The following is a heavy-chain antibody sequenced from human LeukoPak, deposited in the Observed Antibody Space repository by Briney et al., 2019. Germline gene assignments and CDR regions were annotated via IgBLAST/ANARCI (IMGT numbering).Heavy chain of an antibody. CDR2: TGGSDDNT. D-gene: IGHD6-19*01. CDR3: TKDLMHGFSSGWYFAY. Sequence: AGSLRLSCEGSGGSVSGYVRSWVRQAPGKGLEWIAVTGGSDDNTYYADSVKGRFTISRDNSENRLFLQMNSLRPDDSALYYCTKDLMHGFSSGWYFAYWGQGTLVTVSS. CDR1: GGSVSGYV. V-gene: IGHV3-23*01. J-gene: IGHJ4*02.